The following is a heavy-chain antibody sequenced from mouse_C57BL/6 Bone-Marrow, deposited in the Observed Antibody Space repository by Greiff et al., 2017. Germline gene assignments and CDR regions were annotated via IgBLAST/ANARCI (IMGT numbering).Heavy chain of an antibody. V-gene: IGHV14-4*01. J-gene: IGHJ3*01. Sequence: EVQLQQSGAELVRPGASVKLSCTASGFNIKDDYMHWVKQRPEQGLEWIGWIDPENGDTEYASKFQGKATITADTSSNTAYLQLSSLTSEDTAVYYCTTRGIITTVPFAYWGQGTLVTVSA. CDR1: GFNIKDDY. D-gene: IGHD1-1*01. CDR3: TTRGIITTVPFAY. CDR2: IDPENGDT.